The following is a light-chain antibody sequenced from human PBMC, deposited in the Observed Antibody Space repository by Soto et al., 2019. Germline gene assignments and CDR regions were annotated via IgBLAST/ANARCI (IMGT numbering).Light chain of an antibody. CDR2: KAS. J-gene: IGKJ4*01. CDR1: QSINSW. Sequence: DIQLTQSPSTLSASVGDRVTITCRASQSINSWLAWYQQRPGKAPKLLVYKASSLESGVPSRFSGSGSGTEFSLTISTLQPDDFATYYCQQYEAYPLTFGGGTKEEI. V-gene: IGKV1-5*03. CDR3: QQYEAYPLT.